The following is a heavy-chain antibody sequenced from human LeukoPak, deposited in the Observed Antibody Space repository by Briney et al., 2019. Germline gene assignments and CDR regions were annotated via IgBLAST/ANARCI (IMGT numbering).Heavy chain of an antibody. CDR1: GGSFSSSY. CDR3: ARGLVGLTPHAGVFQI. Sequence: SETLSLTCIVSGGSFSSSYWSWIRQPPGKGLEWIAYIYSNGNTNSDPSLKSRVTIAVDTSQSQFSLKLSSVTAADTAVYYCARGLVGLTPHAGVFQIWGQGTKVTVSS. V-gene: IGHV4-59*01. J-gene: IGHJ3*02. D-gene: IGHD1-26*01. CDR2: IYSNGNT.